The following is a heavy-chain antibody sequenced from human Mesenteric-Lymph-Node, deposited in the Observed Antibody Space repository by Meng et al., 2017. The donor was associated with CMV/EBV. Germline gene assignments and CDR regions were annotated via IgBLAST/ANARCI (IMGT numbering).Heavy chain of an antibody. Sequence: SETLSLTCTVSGGSISCYYWSCIRQPPGKGLEWTEYISYSGSTNYNPSLKSRVTISADTSKNQFSLRLTSVTAADTAVYYCARGLRGVTNSSPYYYGMDVWGRGTTVTVSS. J-gene: IGHJ6*02. V-gene: IGHV4-59*01. CDR2: ISYSGST. D-gene: IGHD3-10*01. CDR1: GGSISCYY. CDR3: ARGLRGVTNSSPYYYGMDV.